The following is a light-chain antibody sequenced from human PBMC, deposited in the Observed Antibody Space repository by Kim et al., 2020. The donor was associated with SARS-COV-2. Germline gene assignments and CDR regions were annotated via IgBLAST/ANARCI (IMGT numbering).Light chain of an antibody. CDR2: EDN. Sequence: VTTPCTRGRGSCASNCGEWYPLRPGSAPTTVIYEDNQRPSGVPDLFSGSIDSSSNSASLTISGLKTEDEADYYCQSYDSSNPVVFGGGTQLTVL. CDR3: QSYDSSNPVV. V-gene: IGLV6-57*03. J-gene: IGLJ2*01. CDR1: RGSCASNC.